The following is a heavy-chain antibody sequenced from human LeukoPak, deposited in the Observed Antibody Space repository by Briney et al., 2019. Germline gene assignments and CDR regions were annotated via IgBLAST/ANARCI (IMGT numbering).Heavy chain of an antibody. V-gene: IGHV3-30-3*01. CDR3: ARDRAPYSYGPYQH. J-gene: IGHJ1*01. CDR1: GFTFSSYA. CDR2: ISYDGSNK. D-gene: IGHD5-18*01. Sequence: GGSLRLSCAASGFTFSSYAMHGVRQAPGKGREWVAVISYDGSNKYYADSVKGRFTISRDNSKNTMYLQMNSLRAEDTAVYYCARDRAPYSYGPYQHWGQGTLVTVSS.